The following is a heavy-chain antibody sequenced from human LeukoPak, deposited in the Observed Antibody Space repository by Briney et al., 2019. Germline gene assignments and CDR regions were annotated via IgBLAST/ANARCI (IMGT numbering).Heavy chain of an antibody. Sequence: SETLSLTCTVSGGSISSYYWSWIRQPPGKGLEWIGYIHYNGITNYNPSLKSRVTMSLDTSKNQVSLKLNSVTAADTAVYYCARVNYGSGTKVNFDSWGQGTLVTVSS. V-gene: IGHV4-59*08. CDR2: IHYNGIT. CDR1: GGSISSYY. J-gene: IGHJ4*02. CDR3: ARVNYGSGTKVNFDS. D-gene: IGHD3-10*01.